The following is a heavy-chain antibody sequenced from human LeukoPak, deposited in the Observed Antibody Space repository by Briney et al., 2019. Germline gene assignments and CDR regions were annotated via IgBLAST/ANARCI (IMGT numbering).Heavy chain of an antibody. J-gene: IGHJ3*01. D-gene: IGHD3-3*01. V-gene: IGHV3-30-3*01. Sequence: GRSLRLSCAASGFTFSDYAMLWVRQAPDKGLEWVAVISYGGTNKYYADSVKGRFTISRDNSKNTLFLQMSSLRAEDTAVYYCARDRSGYANDAFDFWGQGTMVTVSS. CDR1: GFTFSDYA. CDR3: ARDRSGYANDAFDF. CDR2: ISYGGTNK.